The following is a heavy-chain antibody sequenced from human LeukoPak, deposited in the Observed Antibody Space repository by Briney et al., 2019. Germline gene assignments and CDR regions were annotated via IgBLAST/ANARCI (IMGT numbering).Heavy chain of an antibody. CDR3: ARARSTATSGYSSGWYLH. J-gene: IGHJ4*02. V-gene: IGHV1-8*02. CDR1: GYTFTSYG. Sequence: GASVKVSCKASGYTFTSYGINWVRQATGQGLEWVGWMNPNSGNTGYAQKFQGRVTMTRNTSISTAYMELSSLRSEDTAVYYCARARSTATSGYSSGWYLHWGQGTLVTVSS. CDR2: MNPNSGNT. D-gene: IGHD6-19*01.